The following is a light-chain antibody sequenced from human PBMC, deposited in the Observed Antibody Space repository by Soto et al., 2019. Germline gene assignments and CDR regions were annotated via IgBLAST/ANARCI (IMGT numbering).Light chain of an antibody. V-gene: IGLV2-14*01. J-gene: IGLJ3*02. CDR1: SSDVGGFNY. CDR2: EVS. CDR3: SSFTTSSTWV. Sequence: QSVLPQPASVSGSPGQSITISCTGTSSDVGGFNYVSWYQQYPGEAPKLLIYEVSNRPSGVSSRFSGSKSGNTASLTISGLQADDEGDYYCSSFTTSSTWVFGGGTKVTVL.